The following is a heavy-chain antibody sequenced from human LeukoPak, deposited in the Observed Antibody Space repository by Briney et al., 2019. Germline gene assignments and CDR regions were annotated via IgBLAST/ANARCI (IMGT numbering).Heavy chain of an antibody. CDR2: ISSTSSTI. CDR3: TSFLKI. CDR1: GFIFSSYE. Sequence: GGSLRLSCAASGFIFSSYEMNWVRQAPGKGLEWISYISSTSSTIKYADSVKGRFTISRDNAKNSVYLQMSSLRAEDTAIYYCTSFLKIWGQGTLVTVSS. V-gene: IGHV3-48*03. J-gene: IGHJ4*02.